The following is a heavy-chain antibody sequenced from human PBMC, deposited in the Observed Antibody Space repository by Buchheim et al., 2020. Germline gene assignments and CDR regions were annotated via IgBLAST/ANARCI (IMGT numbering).Heavy chain of an antibody. CDR2: INTDGTDT. CDR1: GFTFSSYX. V-gene: IGHV3-74*01. D-gene: IGHD3-10*01. Sequence: EVQLVDSGGVLVQPGGSLRLSCAASGFTFSSYXMHWVRQAPGKGPVGVSRINTDGTDTSYADSGKGRLTXSRDNARNTLYLQMNSLEAEDTAVYFCARGGTSGSLDYWGQGTL. CDR3: ARGGTSGSLDY. J-gene: IGHJ4*02.